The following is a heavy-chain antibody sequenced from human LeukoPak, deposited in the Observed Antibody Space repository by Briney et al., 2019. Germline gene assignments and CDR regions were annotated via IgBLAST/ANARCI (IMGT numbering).Heavy chain of an antibody. D-gene: IGHD1-26*01. CDR3: ARASGSASFDY. V-gene: IGHV4-59*01. J-gene: IGHJ4*02. CDR1: GASIRSFY. Sequence: SETLSLTCTVSGASIRSFYWSWIRQPPGKGLEYIGHIYYSGTTKYNPSLESRVSISVDTSKNQFSLKLSSVTAADTAVYYCARASGSASFDYWGQGTLVTVSS. CDR2: IYYSGTT.